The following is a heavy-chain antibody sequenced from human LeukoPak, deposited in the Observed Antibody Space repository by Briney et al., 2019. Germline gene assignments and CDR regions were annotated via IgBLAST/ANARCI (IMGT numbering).Heavy chain of an antibody. V-gene: IGHV3-30*18. J-gene: IGHJ5*02. D-gene: IGHD2-15*01. CDR2: ISYDGSNK. CDR1: GFTFSSYG. Sequence: PGRSLRLSCAASGFTFSSYGMHRVRQAPGKGLEWVAVISYDGSNKYYADSVKGRFTISRDNSKNTLYLQMNSLRAEDTAVYYCAKDGAYCSGGSCYYNWFDPWGQGTLVTVSS. CDR3: AKDGAYCSGGSCYYNWFDP.